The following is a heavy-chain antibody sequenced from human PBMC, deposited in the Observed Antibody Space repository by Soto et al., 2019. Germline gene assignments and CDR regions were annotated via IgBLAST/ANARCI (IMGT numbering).Heavy chain of an antibody. CDR2: ISGSGGST. D-gene: IGHD1-26*01. V-gene: IGHV3-23*01. J-gene: IGHJ2*01. Sequence: EVQLLESGGGLVQPGGSLRLSCAASGFTFSSYAMSWVRQAPGKGLEWVSAISGSGGSTYYADSGKGRFTISRDNSKNTLYLPMNSLRAEDTAVYYCELRDLYFDLWGRSTLVTVSS. CDR3: ELRDLYFDL. CDR1: GFTFSSYA.